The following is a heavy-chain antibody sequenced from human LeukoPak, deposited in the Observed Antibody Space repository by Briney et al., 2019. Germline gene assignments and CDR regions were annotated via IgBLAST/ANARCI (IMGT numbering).Heavy chain of an antibody. Sequence: GGSLRLSCVASGFTFSSYWMSWVRQTPGKGLEWVSAISGSGGSTYYADSVKGRFTISRDNSKNTLYLQMNSLRAEDTAVYYCAKVRSDYFDYWGQGTLVTVSS. D-gene: IGHD4-17*01. CDR1: GFTFSSYW. CDR3: AKVRSDYFDY. J-gene: IGHJ4*02. V-gene: IGHV3-23*01. CDR2: ISGSGGST.